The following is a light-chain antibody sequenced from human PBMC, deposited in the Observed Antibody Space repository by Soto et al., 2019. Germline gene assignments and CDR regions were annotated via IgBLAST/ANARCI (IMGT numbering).Light chain of an antibody. Sequence: EIVMTQSPATLSVSPGERVTLSCRASQSVSSYLVWHQQKPGQAPRLLIYAASRRATGIPDRFSGSGSGTDFTLTISRLEPEDFAVYYCQQYGSSPWTFGQGTKVDIK. J-gene: IGKJ1*01. CDR3: QQYGSSPWT. V-gene: IGKV3-20*01. CDR1: QSVSSY. CDR2: AAS.